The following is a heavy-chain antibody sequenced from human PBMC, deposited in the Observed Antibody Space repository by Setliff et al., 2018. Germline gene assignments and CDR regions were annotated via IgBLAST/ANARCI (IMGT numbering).Heavy chain of an antibody. CDR2: INPSGGLT. CDR1: LTNYY. CDR3: ARDRFYNSWSGTSITAPHDAFDI. J-gene: IGHJ3*02. V-gene: IGHV1-46*03. D-gene: IGHD3-3*01. Sequence: LTNYYMHWVRQAPGQGLEWMGIINPSGGLTRYAQKFQCRVTMTGDTSTSTVYMEVISLRSEDTAVYFFARDRFYNSWSGTSITAPHDAFDIWGQGTMVTVSS.